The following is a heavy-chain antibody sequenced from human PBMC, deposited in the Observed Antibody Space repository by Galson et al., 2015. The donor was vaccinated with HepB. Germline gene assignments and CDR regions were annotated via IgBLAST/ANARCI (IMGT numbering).Heavy chain of an antibody. Sequence: SLRLSCAASGFTFSTYAISWVRQAPGKGPEWVSAISSSGHSTYHADSVKGRFTISRDNSKNTLYLQMNSLRAEDTAVYYCAKHHTQGAFDIWGQGTMVTVSS. V-gene: IGHV3-23*01. CDR3: AKHHTQGAFDI. CDR1: GFTFSTYA. J-gene: IGHJ3*02. CDR2: ISSSGHST. D-gene: IGHD1-14*01.